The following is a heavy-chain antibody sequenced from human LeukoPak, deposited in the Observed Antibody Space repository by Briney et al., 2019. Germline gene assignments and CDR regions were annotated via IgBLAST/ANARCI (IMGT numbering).Heavy chain of an antibody. CDR3: VTAAVAGTVY. Sequence: GGSLRLSCAASGFTFSSYSMNWVRQAPGKGLEWVSHISSSSGTIYYADSVEGRFTISRDNAKSSLFLQMNSLRDEDTAVYYCVTAAVAGTVYWSQGTLVTVSS. J-gene: IGHJ4*02. V-gene: IGHV3-48*02. D-gene: IGHD6-19*01. CDR2: ISSSSGTI. CDR1: GFTFSSYS.